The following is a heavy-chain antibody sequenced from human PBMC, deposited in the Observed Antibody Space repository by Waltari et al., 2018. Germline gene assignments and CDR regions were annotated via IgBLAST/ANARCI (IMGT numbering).Heavy chain of an antibody. CDR3: ARDPGGAAESGRGYGWFDP. V-gene: IGHV4-61*02. CDR1: GGSISSGSYY. J-gene: IGHJ5*02. D-gene: IGHD5-12*01. Sequence: QVQLQESGPGLVKPSQTLSLTCTVSGGSISSGSYYWSWLRQPAGTGLEWIGRIYTSGSTNYNPSLKSRVTISVDTSKNQFSLKLSSVTAADTAVYYCARDPGGAAESGRGYGWFDPWGQGTLVTVSS. CDR2: IYTSGST.